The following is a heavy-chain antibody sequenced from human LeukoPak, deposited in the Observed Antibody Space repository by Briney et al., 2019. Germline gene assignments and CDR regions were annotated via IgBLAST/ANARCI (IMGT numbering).Heavy chain of an antibody. CDR1: GFTFISYS. Sequence: GASLRLSCASSGFTFISYSMNWARQAPGTGLELVSYVSSSSSSIYYVDSVKGRFTIYRDNAKNSLYLHMNSLKDEDTAVYYCARGALDFDYWGQGTLVTVSS. V-gene: IGHV3-48*02. CDR3: ARGALDFDY. J-gene: IGHJ4*02. CDR2: VSSSSSSI.